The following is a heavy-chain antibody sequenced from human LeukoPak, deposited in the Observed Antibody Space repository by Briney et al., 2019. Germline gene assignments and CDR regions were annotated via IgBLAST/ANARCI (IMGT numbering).Heavy chain of an antibody. CDR2: IYTSGST. J-gene: IGHJ6*03. CDR3: AREEIAAAGSRAYYYYYMDD. D-gene: IGHD6-13*01. CDR1: GGSINSYY. V-gene: IGHV4-4*07. Sequence: PSKTLSLTCTVSGGSINSYYWSWIRQPAGKGLEWIGRIYTSGSTNYNPSLKSRVTMSVDTSKNQFSLKLSSVTAADTAVYYCAREEIAAAGSRAYYYYYMDDWGKGTTVTVSS.